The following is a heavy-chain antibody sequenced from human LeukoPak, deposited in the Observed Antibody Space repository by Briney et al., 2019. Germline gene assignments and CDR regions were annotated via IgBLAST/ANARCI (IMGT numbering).Heavy chain of an antibody. V-gene: IGHV3-30*03. CDR3: ARDWGNWGYGYYFDH. CDR1: GFTFSTYG. Sequence: GRSLRLSCAASGFTFSTYGMHWVRQAPGKGLEWVAVISYDGSNKYYADSVKGRFTISRDNSKNTLYLQMNSVRAEDTAVYYCARDWGNWGYGYYFDHWGQGTLVTVSS. CDR2: ISYDGSNK. D-gene: IGHD7-27*01. J-gene: IGHJ4*02.